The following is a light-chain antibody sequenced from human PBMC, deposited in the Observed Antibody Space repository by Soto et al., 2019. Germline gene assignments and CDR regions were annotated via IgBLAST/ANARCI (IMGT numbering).Light chain of an antibody. J-gene: IGKJ5*01. CDR1: QSISNY. V-gene: IGKV1-39*01. CDR3: QQSYSAPIT. CDR2: AAS. Sequence: DIQMTESPSSLSASVGDRVIITCRASQSISNYLNWYKQKPGKAPKLLIFAASSLQSGVPSRFRGSGSGTNFTLTISSLQPEDFEAYYCQQSYSAPITFGQGTRLEIK.